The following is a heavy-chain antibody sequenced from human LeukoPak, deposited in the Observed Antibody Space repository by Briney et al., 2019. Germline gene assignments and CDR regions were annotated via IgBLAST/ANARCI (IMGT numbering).Heavy chain of an antibody. Sequence: PGGSLRLSCAASGFTFSNYALSWVRQAPGKGLEWVSTFSESGGNTYYADSVKGRFTISRDNSKNTLYLQMNSLRAEDTAVYYCAESGSYYYYDSSGHFYWGQGTLVTVSS. V-gene: IGHV3-23*01. J-gene: IGHJ4*02. CDR3: AESGSYYYYDSSGHFY. CDR2: FSESGGNT. D-gene: IGHD3-22*01. CDR1: GFTFSNYA.